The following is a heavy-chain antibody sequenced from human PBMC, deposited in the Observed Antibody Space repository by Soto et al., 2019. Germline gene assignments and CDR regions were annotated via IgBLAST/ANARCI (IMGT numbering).Heavy chain of an antibody. J-gene: IGHJ4*02. CDR3: ASSGYSYGYDY. D-gene: IGHD5-18*01. CDR1: GGSISSSSYY. Sequence: SETLSLTCTVSGGSISSSSYYWGWIRQPPGKGLEWIGSIYYSGSTYYNPSLKSRVTISVDTSKNQFSLKLSSVTAADTAVYYCASSGYSYGYDYWGQGTLVTVSS. V-gene: IGHV4-39*01. CDR2: IYYSGST.